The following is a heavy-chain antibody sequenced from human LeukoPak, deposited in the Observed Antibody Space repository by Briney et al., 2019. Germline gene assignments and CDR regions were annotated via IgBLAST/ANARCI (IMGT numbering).Heavy chain of an antibody. CDR2: IKQDGSKK. J-gene: IGHJ4*02. Sequence: GGSLRLSCVASGFPFSSYWMTWVRQAPGKGLEWVANIKQDGSKKSYVDSVKGRFTISRDNAKNSLYLQMNSLRAEDTAVYYCAREAGAAGDFDYWGQGTLVTVSS. V-gene: IGHV3-7*03. D-gene: IGHD6-13*01. CDR3: AREAGAAGDFDY. CDR1: GFPFSSYW.